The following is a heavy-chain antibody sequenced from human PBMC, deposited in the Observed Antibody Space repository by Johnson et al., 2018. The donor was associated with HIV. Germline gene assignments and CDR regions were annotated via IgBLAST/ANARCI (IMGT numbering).Heavy chain of an antibody. CDR2: VSYHGSNK. D-gene: IGHD4-23*01. V-gene: IGHV3-30-3*01. Sequence: QVQLMESGGGVVQPGRSLRLSCAASGFTFRSYAMHWVRQTPGNGLEWVAVVSYHGSNKYYADSVKGRFTISRDNSKNTLYMQMNSLRAEDTAVYYCARETYGGNSGAFDIRGQGTMVTVSS. CDR1: GFTFRSYA. J-gene: IGHJ3*02. CDR3: ARETYGGNSGAFDI.